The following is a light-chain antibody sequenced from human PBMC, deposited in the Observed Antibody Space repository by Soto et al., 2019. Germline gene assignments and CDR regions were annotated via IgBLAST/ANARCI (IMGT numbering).Light chain of an antibody. CDR1: QSISSW. CDR3: QQYNSYLWT. Sequence: DIQMTQSPSTLSASVGDRVTITCRASQSISSWLAWYQQKPGKAPKLLIYDASSLESGVPSRVSGSGSGTEFTLTISSLQPYDFATYYCQQYNSYLWTFGQGTKVEIK. J-gene: IGKJ1*01. CDR2: DAS. V-gene: IGKV1-5*01.